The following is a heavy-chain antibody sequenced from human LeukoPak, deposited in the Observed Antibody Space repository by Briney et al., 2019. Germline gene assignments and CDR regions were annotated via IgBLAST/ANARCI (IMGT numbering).Heavy chain of an antibody. D-gene: IGHD6-25*01. CDR3: NSGGAAAGSFDY. J-gene: IGHJ4*02. V-gene: IGHV3-7*01. CDR2: IKFDGSET. CDR1: GFTFSRFY. Sequence: GGSLRLSCAASGFTFSRFYMSWLRQAPGKGLEWVANIKFDGSETFYADSVKGRFTISRDNSKNSQYLQMNALRGEDTAMYYCNSGGAAAGSFDYWGQGTLVTVSS.